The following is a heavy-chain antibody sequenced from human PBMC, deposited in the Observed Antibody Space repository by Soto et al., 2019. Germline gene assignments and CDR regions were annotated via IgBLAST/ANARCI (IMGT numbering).Heavy chain of an antibody. Sequence: SETLSLTCTASGGSINTGGYYWSWIRQHPAKGLEWIGNIYYSGTSDYNPSLKSRVTISIDTSKNQFSLKLISVTAADTAMYYCARDGDCRGGSSYLGYGLDVWGQGTTVTVSS. V-gene: IGHV4-31*03. J-gene: IGHJ6*02. CDR3: ARDGDCRGGSSYLGYGLDV. CDR1: GGSINTGGYY. D-gene: IGHD2-15*01. CDR2: IYYSGTS.